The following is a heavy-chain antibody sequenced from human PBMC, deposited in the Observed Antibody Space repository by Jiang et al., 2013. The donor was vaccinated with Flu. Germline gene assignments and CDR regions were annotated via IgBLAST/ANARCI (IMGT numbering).Heavy chain of an antibody. CDR2: IYYNGRT. CDR3: ARLVPPGWFDP. Sequence: GPGLVKPSETLSLTCTVSGDSISSSSNYWGWIRQPPGKGPEWIANIYYNGRTCYSPSLKSRIIISADTSKNQFSLKLSSVTTADTAVYYCARLVPPGWFDPWGQGTLVTVSS. V-gene: IGHV4-39*01. D-gene: IGHD1-14*01. J-gene: IGHJ5*02. CDR1: GDSISSSSNY.